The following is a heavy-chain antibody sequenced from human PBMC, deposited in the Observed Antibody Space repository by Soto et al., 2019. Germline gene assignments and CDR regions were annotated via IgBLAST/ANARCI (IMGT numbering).Heavy chain of an antibody. J-gene: IGHJ6*02. CDR1: GFTFSSYA. V-gene: IGHV3-23*01. CDR2: SSGSGGRT. Sequence: EVQLLESGGGLVQPGGSLSLSCAASGFTFSSYAMSWGRQAPGKGLAWVSASSGSGGRTYYADSVKGRFTISRDNPKSSLYRQMSSLIAEDTAVYYCAKDGGSMVREYYGMDVWGQGTTVTVSS. D-gene: IGHD3-10*01. CDR3: AKDGGSMVREYYGMDV.